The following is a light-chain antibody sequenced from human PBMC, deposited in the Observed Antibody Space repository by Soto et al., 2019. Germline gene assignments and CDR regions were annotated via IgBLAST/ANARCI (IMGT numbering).Light chain of an antibody. V-gene: IGKV1-12*01. CDR2: GIS. CDR1: QGISSW. CDR3: QQAATFPLT. J-gene: IGKJ4*01. Sequence: DIQMTQSPSSVSASVGDRVTITCRASQGISSWLAWYQQKRGKAPKLLIYGISTLQGGVPSRFSGSESGADFTLTISSVQPEDSATYYCQQAATFPLTFGGGTDVEI.